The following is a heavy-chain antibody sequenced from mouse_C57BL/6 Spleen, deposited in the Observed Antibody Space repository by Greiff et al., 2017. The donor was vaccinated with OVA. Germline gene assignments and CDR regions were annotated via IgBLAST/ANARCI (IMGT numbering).Heavy chain of an antibody. D-gene: IGHD2-4*01. CDR3: ARGYDYDGYCDV. J-gene: IGHJ1*03. Sequence: QVQLQQPGAELVKPGASVKLSCKASGYTFTSYWMHWVKQRPGQGLEWIGMIHPNSGSTNYNEKFKSKATLTVDKSSSTAYMQLSSLTSEDSAVYDCARGYDYDGYCDVWGTGTTVTVSS. V-gene: IGHV1-64*01. CDR2: IHPNSGST. CDR1: GYTFTSYW.